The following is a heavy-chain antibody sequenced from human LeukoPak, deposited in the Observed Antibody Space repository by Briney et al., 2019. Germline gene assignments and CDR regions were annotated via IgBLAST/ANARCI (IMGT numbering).Heavy chain of an antibody. Sequence: GGSLRLSCAASGFTFGTYWMHWVRQAPGKGLVWVSRINSDGSNTRNADSVKGRFTISRDNAKNTLYLQMNSLRAEDTAVYYCARERRLYCSSTSCYEDFDYWGQGTLVTVSS. J-gene: IGHJ4*02. CDR2: INSDGSNT. D-gene: IGHD2-2*01. CDR1: GFTFGTYW. CDR3: ARERRLYCSSTSCYEDFDY. V-gene: IGHV3-74*01.